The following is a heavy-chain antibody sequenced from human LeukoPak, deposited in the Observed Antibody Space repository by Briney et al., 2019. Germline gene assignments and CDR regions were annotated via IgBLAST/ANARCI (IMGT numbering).Heavy chain of an antibody. Sequence: PSETLSLTCGVNGGSISDYYWAWVRQSPGKGLEWIGEIHHTGSTKYHPSLKSRVAISLDTSKNESSLNLNSVTAADTAVYYCARVPMNIEMTTIKGYYFDYWGQGTLVTVSS. CDR1: GGSISDYY. J-gene: IGHJ4*02. V-gene: IGHV4-34*01. CDR3: ARVPMNIEMTTIKGYYFDY. CDR2: IHHTGST. D-gene: IGHD5-24*01.